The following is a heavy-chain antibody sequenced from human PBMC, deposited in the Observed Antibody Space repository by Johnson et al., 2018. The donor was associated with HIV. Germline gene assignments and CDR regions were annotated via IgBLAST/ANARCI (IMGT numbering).Heavy chain of an antibody. Sequence: QVQLVESGGGVVQPGRSLRLSCAASGLTFSSYAMHWVRQAPGKGLEWVAVISYDGSNKYYADSVKGRFTISRDNAKNTLYLQMDSLGAEDTAVYYCARVQLLADDVFNIWGQGTMVTVSS. CDR2: ISYDGSNK. CDR1: GLTFSSYA. J-gene: IGHJ3*02. D-gene: IGHD3-10*01. CDR3: ARVQLLADDVFNI. V-gene: IGHV3-30-3*01.